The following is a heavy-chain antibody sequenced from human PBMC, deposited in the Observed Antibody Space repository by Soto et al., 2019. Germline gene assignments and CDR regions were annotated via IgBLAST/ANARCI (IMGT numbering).Heavy chain of an antibody. Sequence: ASVKVSCKASGYTLTTYGISWVRQAPGQGLEWMGWISVENHNTVYAQKFQGRVTMTTDASTSTAYMEMRSLRSDDTAIYYCTKSIGAPGNARDYYYGLDVWGQGTTVTVSA. CDR2: ISVENHNT. V-gene: IGHV1-18*04. CDR3: TKSIGAPGNARDYYYGLDV. CDR1: GYTLTTYG. D-gene: IGHD1-1*01. J-gene: IGHJ6*01.